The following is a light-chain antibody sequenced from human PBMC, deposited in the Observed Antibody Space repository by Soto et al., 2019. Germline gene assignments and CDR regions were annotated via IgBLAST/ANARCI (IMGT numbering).Light chain of an antibody. J-gene: IGKJ1*01. CDR2: DAS. CDR1: QSVSSY. V-gene: IGKV3-11*01. CDR3: QQRSSWLWT. Sequence: EIVLTQSPATLSLSPGERATLSCRASQSVSSYLAWYQQKPGQAPRLLIYDASNRATGTPARFSGSGSGTDFTLTISSLEPEDAAVYYCQQRSSWLWTFGQGTKVEI.